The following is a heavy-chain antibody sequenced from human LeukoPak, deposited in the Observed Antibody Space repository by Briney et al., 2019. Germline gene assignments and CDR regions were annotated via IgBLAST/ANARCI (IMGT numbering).Heavy chain of an antibody. Sequence: PGRSLRLSCAASGFTFSSYAMHWVRQAPGKGLEWVAVISYDGSNKYYADSVKGRFTISRDNSKNTLYLQMNSLRAEDTAVYYCARDSYRYCSSTSCYTLDYWGQGTLVTVSS. J-gene: IGHJ4*02. CDR1: GFTFSSYA. V-gene: IGHV3-30*01. D-gene: IGHD2-2*02. CDR2: ISYDGSNK. CDR3: ARDSYRYCSSTSCYTLDY.